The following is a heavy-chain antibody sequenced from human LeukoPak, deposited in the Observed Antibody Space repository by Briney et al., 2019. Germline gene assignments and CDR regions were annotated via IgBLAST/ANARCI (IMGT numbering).Heavy chain of an antibody. J-gene: IGHJ6*02. Sequence: ASVKVSCKASGYTFTGYYMHWVRQAPGQGLEWMGWINPNSGGTNYAQKFQGRVTMTGDTSISTAYMELSRLRSDDTAVYYCARSSGVGYYGMDVWGQGTTVTVSS. D-gene: IGHD3-10*01. CDR2: INPNSGGT. V-gene: IGHV1-2*02. CDR3: ARSSGVGYYGMDV. CDR1: GYTFTGYY.